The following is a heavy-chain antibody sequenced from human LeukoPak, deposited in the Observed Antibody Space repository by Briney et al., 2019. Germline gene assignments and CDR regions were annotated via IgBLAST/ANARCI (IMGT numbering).Heavy chain of an antibody. CDR3: ARDSLQWLPPGLFQH. CDR2: IYYSGST. CDR1: GGSISSSSYY. J-gene: IGHJ1*01. D-gene: IGHD6-19*01. V-gene: IGHV4-39*07. Sequence: SETLSLTCTVSGGSISSSSYYWGWIRQPPGKGLEWIGSIYYSGSTYYNPSLKSRVTISVDTSKNQFSLKLSSVTAADTAVYYCARDSLQWLPPGLFQHWGQGTLVTVSS.